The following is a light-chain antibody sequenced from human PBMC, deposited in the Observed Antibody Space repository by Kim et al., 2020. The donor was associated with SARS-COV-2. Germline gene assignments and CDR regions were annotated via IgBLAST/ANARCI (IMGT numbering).Light chain of an antibody. V-gene: IGLV2-18*02. J-gene: IGLJ1*01. CDR1: SSDVGSSDR. Sequence: GQPDPISCTGTSSDVGSSDRVSWYQQPPGIAPKLIIYEVSNRPSGVPARFSGSKSGNTASLTISGLQAEDEADYYCSSYTTSSTYVFGTGTKVTVL. CDR3: SSYTTSSTYV. CDR2: EVS.